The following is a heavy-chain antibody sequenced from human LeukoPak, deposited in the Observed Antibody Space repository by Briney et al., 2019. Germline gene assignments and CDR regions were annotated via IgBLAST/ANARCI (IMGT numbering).Heavy chain of an antibody. Sequence: ASVKVSCKASGGTFSSYAISWVRQAPGQGLEWMGGIITIFGTAKYAQKFQGRVTITADESTSTAYMELSSLRSEDTAVYYCARGPSITMIRGGQWYYYMDVWGKGTTVTISS. D-gene: IGHD3-10*01. CDR3: ARGPSITMIRGGQWYYYMDV. V-gene: IGHV1-69*13. CDR1: GGTFSSYA. CDR2: IITIFGTA. J-gene: IGHJ6*03.